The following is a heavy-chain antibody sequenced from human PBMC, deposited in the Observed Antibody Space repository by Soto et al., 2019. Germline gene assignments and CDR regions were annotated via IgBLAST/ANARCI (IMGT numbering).Heavy chain of an antibody. V-gene: IGHV3-23*01. Sequence: PGGSLRLSCAASGFTFSSYAMSWVRQAPGKGLEWVSAISGSGGSTYYADSVKGRFTISRDNSKNTLYLQMNSLRAEDTAVYYCGKGIVATWRYFTDYWGQGTLVTVSS. CDR1: GFTFSSYA. D-gene: IGHD5-12*01. J-gene: IGHJ4*02. CDR3: GKGIVATWRYFTDY. CDR2: ISGSGGST.